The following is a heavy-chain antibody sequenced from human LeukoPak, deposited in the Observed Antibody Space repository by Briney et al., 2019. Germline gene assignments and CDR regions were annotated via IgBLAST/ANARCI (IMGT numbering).Heavy chain of an antibody. V-gene: IGHV3-30*02. Sequence: GSLRLSCAASGFTFSSYGMHWVRQAPGKGLEWVAYIQYDGSNEQYAHSVKGRFRISRDSSKNILYLQMNSLRAEDTAVYYCAKWGRTYDILTGYSYWGQGTLVTVSP. J-gene: IGHJ4*02. CDR2: IQYDGSNE. D-gene: IGHD3-9*01. CDR3: AKWGRTYDILTGYSY. CDR1: GFTFSSYG.